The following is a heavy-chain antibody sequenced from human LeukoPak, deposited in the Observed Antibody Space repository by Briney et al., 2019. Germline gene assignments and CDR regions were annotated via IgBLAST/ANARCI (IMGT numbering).Heavy chain of an antibody. D-gene: IGHD4-23*01. V-gene: IGHV6-1*01. CDR2: TYYRSKWYN. J-gene: IGHJ4*02. CDR1: GDSVSSNSGA. CDR3: ARDHPRRWTFDY. Sequence: SQTLSLTCACSGDSVSSNSGAWNWIRQSPSRGLQWLGRTYYRSKWYNDYAVSVKSRITINPDTSKNQFSLQLNSQTPEDTAVYYCARDHPRRWTFDYWGQGTLVTVSS.